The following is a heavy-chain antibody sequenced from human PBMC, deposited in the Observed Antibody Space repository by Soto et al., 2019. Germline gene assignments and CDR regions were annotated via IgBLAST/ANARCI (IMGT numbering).Heavy chain of an antibody. V-gene: IGHV4-31*01. Sequence: QVQLQESGPGLVKPSQTLSLTCTVSGGSISSGGYYWSWIRQHPGKGLEWIGYIYYSGSTYYNPSLTILAPLSVATSNNQFSLNLSSVTAADTSLYYCRSMSSQEHYWGQRTLVTVSS. CDR1: GGSISSGGYY. CDR3: RSMSSQEHY. CDR2: IYYSGST. J-gene: IGHJ4*02.